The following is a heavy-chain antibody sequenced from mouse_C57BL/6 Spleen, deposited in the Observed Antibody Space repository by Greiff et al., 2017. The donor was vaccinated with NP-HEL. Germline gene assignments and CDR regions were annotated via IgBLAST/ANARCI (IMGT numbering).Heavy chain of an antibody. CDR2: IYPGSGST. J-gene: IGHJ4*01. V-gene: IGHV1-55*01. D-gene: IGHD6-2*01. Sequence: QVQLKQPGAELVKPGASVKMSCKASGYTFTSYWITWVKQRPGQGLEWIGDIYPGSGSTNYNEKFKSKATLTVDTSSSTAYMQLSSLTSEDSAVYYCARFLFSTLAMDYWGQGTSVTVSS. CDR1: GYTFTSYW. CDR3: ARFLFSTLAMDY.